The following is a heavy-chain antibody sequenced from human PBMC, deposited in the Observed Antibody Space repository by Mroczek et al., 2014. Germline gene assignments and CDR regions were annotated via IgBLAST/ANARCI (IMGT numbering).Heavy chain of an antibody. D-gene: IGHD2-2*01. CDR3: ARGRACSSTSCPYKGWFDP. J-gene: IGHJ5*02. CDR2: INHSGST. V-gene: IGHV4-34*01. Sequence: QVQLQQWGAGLLKPSETLSLTCAVYGGSFSGYYWSWIRQPPGKGLEWIGEINHSGSTNYNPSLKSRVTISVDTSKNQFSLKLSSVTAADTAVYYCARGRACSSTSCPYKGWFDPWGQGTPGHRLL. CDR1: GGSFSGYY.